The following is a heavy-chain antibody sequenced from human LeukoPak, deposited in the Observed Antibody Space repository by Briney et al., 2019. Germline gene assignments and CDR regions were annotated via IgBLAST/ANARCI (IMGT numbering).Heavy chain of an antibody. D-gene: IGHD6-19*01. CDR2: IRYDGSNK. J-gene: IGHJ6*03. Sequence: GGSLRLSCAASGFTFSTYAMHWVRQTPAKGLEWVAFIRYDGSNKYYADSVKGRFTISRDNAKNSLYLQMNSLRAEDTAVYYCAREKGYSSGPLDYYYMDVWGKGTTVTVSS. CDR1: GFTFSTYA. CDR3: AREKGYSSGPLDYYYMDV. V-gene: IGHV3-30*02.